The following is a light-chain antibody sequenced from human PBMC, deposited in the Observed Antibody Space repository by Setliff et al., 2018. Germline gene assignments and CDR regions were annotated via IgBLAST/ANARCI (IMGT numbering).Light chain of an antibody. CDR1: SSDVGAYNY. J-gene: IGLJ1*01. Sequence: QSALTQPRSVSGSPGQSVTISCTGTSSDVGAYNYVSWYQQHPGKAPKLMISAVSERPSGVPDRFSGSKSGNTASLTISGLQAEDEADYYCCSYAGTNIFDVFGTGTKVTVL. CDR3: CSYAGTNIFDV. CDR2: AVS. V-gene: IGLV2-11*01.